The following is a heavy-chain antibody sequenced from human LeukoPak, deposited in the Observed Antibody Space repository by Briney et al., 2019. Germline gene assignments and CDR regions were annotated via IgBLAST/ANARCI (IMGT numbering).Heavy chain of an antibody. V-gene: IGHV1-2*02. CDR1: GSTFTCYY. CDR2: INLNSGGT. D-gene: IGHD5-18*01. Sequence: ASVNVSCKASGSTFTCYYMHWVRQAPAQGHGWKGCINLNSGGTNYAHQFQGRVTMTRDTSISTAYMELIRLRSDDTAVYYCARLDTAMVQNDYWGQGTLVTVSS. CDR3: ARLDTAMVQNDY. J-gene: IGHJ4*02.